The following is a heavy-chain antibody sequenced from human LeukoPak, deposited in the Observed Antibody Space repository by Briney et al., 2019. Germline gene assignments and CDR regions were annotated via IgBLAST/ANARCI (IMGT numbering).Heavy chain of an antibody. CDR2: ISAYNGNT. D-gene: IGHD5-12*01. J-gene: IGHJ5*02. CDR3: ARSHCGYDFGSAFDP. CDR1: GYTFTSYG. Sequence: ASVKVSCKASGYTFTSYGISWVRQAPGQGLEWMGWISAYNGNTNYAQKLQGRVTMTTDTSTSTAYMELRSLRSDDTAVYYCARSHCGYDFGSAFDPWGQGTLVTVSS. V-gene: IGHV1-18*01.